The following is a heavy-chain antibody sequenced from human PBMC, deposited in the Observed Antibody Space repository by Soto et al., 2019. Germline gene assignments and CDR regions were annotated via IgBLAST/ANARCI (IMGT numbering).Heavy chain of an antibody. CDR1: GFTFSTYG. J-gene: IGHJ6*02. V-gene: IGHV3-30*18. CDR2: TSYDGSNK. D-gene: IGHD1-26*01. Sequence: QVQLVESGAGVVQPGRSLRLSCAASGFTFSTYGMHWVRQAPGKGLEWVAVTSYDGSNKYYADSVKGRFTISRDNSKNTLYLQMNSLRAEDTAVYYCAKDRVGADAPYYYGMDVWGQGTTVTVSS. CDR3: AKDRVGADAPYYYGMDV.